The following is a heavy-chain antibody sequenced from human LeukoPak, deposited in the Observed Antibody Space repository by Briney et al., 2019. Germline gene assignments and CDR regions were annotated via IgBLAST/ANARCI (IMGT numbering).Heavy chain of an antibody. V-gene: IGHV4-31*03. CDR1: GASITSYSYY. CDR3: ARSPGYDMLTGIYRPQSFDY. CDR2: IYYSGDT. J-gene: IGHJ4*02. Sequence: SETLFLTCTVSGASITSYSYYWGWIRQHPGKGLEYIGYIYYSGDTYYNPSLKSRITISVDTSKNQFSLKLTSVTAADTAVYYCARSPGYDMLTGIYRPQSFDYWGQGTLVTVSS. D-gene: IGHD3-9*01.